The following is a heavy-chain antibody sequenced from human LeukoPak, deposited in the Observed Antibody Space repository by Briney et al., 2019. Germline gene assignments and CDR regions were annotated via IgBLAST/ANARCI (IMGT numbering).Heavy chain of an antibody. V-gene: IGHV3-15*01. D-gene: IGHD1-14*01. CDR2: VKSKPEGGTT. Sequence: GGSLRLSCAASGFTFSSYAMSWVRQAPGKGLEWVGRVKSKPEGGTTDYAAPVKGRFTISRDDSKNTLYLQMNSLKTEDTAVYYCATGLNLPIDCWGQGTLVTVSS. CDR3: ATGLNLPIDC. CDR1: GFTFSSYA. J-gene: IGHJ4*02.